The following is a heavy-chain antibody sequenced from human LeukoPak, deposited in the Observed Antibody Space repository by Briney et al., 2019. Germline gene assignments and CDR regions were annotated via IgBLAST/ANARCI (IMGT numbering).Heavy chain of an antibody. J-gene: IGHJ3*02. D-gene: IGHD3-10*01. CDR1: GFTFSSYA. Sequence: GGSLRLSCAASGFTFSSYAMHWVRQASGKGLEWVAVISYDGSNKYYADSVKGRFTISRDNSKNTLYLLMNSLRAEDTAVYYCARDWRYYYGSGSRIYDAFDIWGQGTMVTVSS. CDR2: ISYDGSNK. V-gene: IGHV3-30-3*01. CDR3: ARDWRYYYGSGSRIYDAFDI.